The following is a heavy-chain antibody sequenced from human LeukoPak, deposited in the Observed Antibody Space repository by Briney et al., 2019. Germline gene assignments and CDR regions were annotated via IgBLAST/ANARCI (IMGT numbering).Heavy chain of an antibody. D-gene: IGHD1-26*01. Sequence: GGSLRLSCAASGFTFSSRAMSWVRQAPGKGLEWVSAISTSGGSTYYADSVKGRFTISRDNSKNTLYLQMNSLRAEDTAVYYCAKEPYSGSQLLDYWGQGTLVTVSS. J-gene: IGHJ4*02. V-gene: IGHV3-23*01. CDR3: AKEPYSGSQLLDY. CDR1: GFTFSSRA. CDR2: ISTSGGST.